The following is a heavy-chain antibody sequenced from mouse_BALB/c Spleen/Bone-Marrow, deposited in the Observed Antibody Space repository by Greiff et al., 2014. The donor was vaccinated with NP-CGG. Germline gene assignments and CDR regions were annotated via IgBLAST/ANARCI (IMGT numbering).Heavy chain of an antibody. CDR1: GFTFSSFG. CDR2: ISSGSSTI. CDR3: ARGNHGFSFYYAMDY. Sequence: EVKLVESGGGLVQPGGSRKLSCAASGFTFSSFGMHWVRQAPEKGLEWVAYISSGSSTIYYADTVKGRFTISRDNPKNTLFLQMTSLRSEDTAMYYCARGNHGFSFYYAMDYWGQGTSVTVSS. J-gene: IGHJ4*01. V-gene: IGHV5-17*02.